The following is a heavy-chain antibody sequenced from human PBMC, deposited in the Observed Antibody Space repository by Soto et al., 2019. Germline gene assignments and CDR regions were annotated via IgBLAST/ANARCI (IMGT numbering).Heavy chain of an antibody. D-gene: IGHD2-21*01. CDR3: SAQRIAQGQYEDY. Sequence: QVQLRESGPGLVKPSQTLSLICTVSGASMTSGSYYWTWIRQHPVRGLEWIGYTHFTWLSYVNPSLQSRVSISTDTSKNLFPLKLTSVTSADAAMYYCSAQRIAQGQYEDYWGQGTLVTVSS. CDR2: THFTWLS. CDR1: GASMTSGSYY. J-gene: IGHJ4*02. V-gene: IGHV4-31*03.